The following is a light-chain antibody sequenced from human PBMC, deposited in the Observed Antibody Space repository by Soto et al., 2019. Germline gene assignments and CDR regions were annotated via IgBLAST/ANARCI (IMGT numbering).Light chain of an antibody. Sequence: IVMTQSPATLSVTPGERATLSCRASQSVGSNLAWYQQKPGQVPRLLIYDASSRATGIPARFSASGSGTEFTLTITSLQSEDLAVYYCQHYDSWRTFGQGTKVDI. CDR2: DAS. CDR3: QHYDSWRT. CDR1: QSVGSN. V-gene: IGKV3-15*01. J-gene: IGKJ1*01.